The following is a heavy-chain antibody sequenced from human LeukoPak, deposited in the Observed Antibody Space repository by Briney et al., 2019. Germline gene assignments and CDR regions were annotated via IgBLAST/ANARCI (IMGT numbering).Heavy chain of an antibody. D-gene: IGHD2-21*02. V-gene: IGHV3-23*01. CDR3: AKGAAYCGGDCYSAYYYYGMDV. CDR1: GFTFSSYA. CDR2: ISGSGGGT. Sequence: GGSLRLSCAASGFTFSSYAMSWVRQAPGKGLEWVSAISGSGGGTYYADSVKGRFTISRDNSKNTLYLQMNSLRAEDTAVYYCAKGAAYCGGDCYSAYYYYGMDVWGQGTTVTVSS. J-gene: IGHJ6*02.